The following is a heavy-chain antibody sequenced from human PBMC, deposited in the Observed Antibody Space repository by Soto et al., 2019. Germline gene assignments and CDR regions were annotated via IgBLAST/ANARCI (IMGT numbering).Heavy chain of an antibody. V-gene: IGHV3-23*01. CDR2: ISGNGYST. Sequence: EVLLLESGGAWVQSGGSLRLSCAASGFTFSKYAMNWVRQAPGKRLECISSISGNGYSTYYADSAKGRFTISRDNSENTLYLQMDSLRAEDTAVYYCAKALGRDYGDQVDSWGQGTLATVSS. CDR3: AKALGRDYGDQVDS. CDR1: GFTFSKYA. J-gene: IGHJ4*02. D-gene: IGHD4-17*01.